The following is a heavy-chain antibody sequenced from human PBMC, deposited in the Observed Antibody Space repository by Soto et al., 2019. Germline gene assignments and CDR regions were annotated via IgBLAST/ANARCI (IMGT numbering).Heavy chain of an antibody. CDR1: GYTFTGYY. J-gene: IGHJ4*02. CDR3: ARGGGNRLELDY. D-gene: IGHD1-7*01. V-gene: IGHV1-2*04. CDR2: INPNSGGT. Sequence: ASVKVSCKASGYTFTGYYMHWVRQAPGQGLEWMGWINPNSGGTNYAQKFQGWVSMTRDTSISTAYMELSRLRSDDTAGYYCARGGGNRLELDYWGQGTLVTVSS.